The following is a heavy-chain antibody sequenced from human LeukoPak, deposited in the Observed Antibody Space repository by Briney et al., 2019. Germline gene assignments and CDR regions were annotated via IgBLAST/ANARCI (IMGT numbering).Heavy chain of an antibody. D-gene: IGHD2-2*01. CDR2: ISISSSYI. CDR1: GFTFSRYS. V-gene: IGHV3-21*01. Sequence: GGSLRLSCAASGFTFSRYSMNWVRQAPGKGLEWVSSISISSSYIYYADSVKGRFTISRDNAKNSLYLQMNSLRAEDTAVYYCARDSCSSTSCYYFDYWGQGTLVTVSS. CDR3: ARDSCSSTSCYYFDY. J-gene: IGHJ4*02.